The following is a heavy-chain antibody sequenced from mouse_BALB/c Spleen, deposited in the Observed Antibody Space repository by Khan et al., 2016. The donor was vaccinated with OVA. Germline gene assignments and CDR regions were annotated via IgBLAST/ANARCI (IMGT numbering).Heavy chain of an antibody. CDR2: IYPGSFNT. J-gene: IGHJ4*01. V-gene: IGHV1S56*01. Sequence: VQLQESGPELVKPGASVWISCKASGYTFTTYYLHWVKQRPGQGLEWIGWIYPGSFNTNYNEKFKGKATLTADKSSNTAYMQHSSLTSEDAAVYVCARDDYVLGDVMVYWGQGTSVTVSA. D-gene: IGHD2-4*01. CDR1: GYTFTTYY. CDR3: ARDDYVLGDVMVY.